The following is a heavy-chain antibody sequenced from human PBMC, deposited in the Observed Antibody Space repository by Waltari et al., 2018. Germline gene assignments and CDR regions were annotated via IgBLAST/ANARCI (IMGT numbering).Heavy chain of an antibody. CDR2: INPSSGST. V-gene: IGHV1-46*01. Sequence: QVQLVQSGAEVRKPGASVKVSCKASGYTFTSYYMHWVRQAPGQGLEWMGIINPSSGSTNDAQKFQDRVTMTRDTSTSTVYMELSSLTSEDTAGYYCARMPRNCGGDGYIDYWGQGTLVTVSS. CDR1: GYTFTSYY. CDR3: ARMPRNCGGDGYIDY. D-gene: IGHD2-21*02. J-gene: IGHJ4*02.